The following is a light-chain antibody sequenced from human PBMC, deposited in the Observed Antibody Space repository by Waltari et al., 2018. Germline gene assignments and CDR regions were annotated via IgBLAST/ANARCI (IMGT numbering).Light chain of an antibody. Sequence: DIQITQSPSTLTASVGDRFTITSRASQSISNWLAWYQQKPGKAPKLLIYKASTLESGVPSRFSGSGSETEFTLTISSLQPDDFATYYYQQYNSYSLLSFGGGTKVEIK. J-gene: IGKJ4*01. CDR2: KAS. CDR1: QSISNW. V-gene: IGKV1-5*03. CDR3: QQYNSYSLLS.